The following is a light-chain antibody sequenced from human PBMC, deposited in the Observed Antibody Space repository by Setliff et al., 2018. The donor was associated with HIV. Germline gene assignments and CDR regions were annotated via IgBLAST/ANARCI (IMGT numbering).Light chain of an antibody. J-gene: IGLJ1*01. CDR1: SSDVGGYYS. CDR2: DVI. CDR3: SSYTTSSTLYA. V-gene: IGLV2-14*03. Sequence: SVLTQPASVSGSPGQSITISCTGISSDVGGYYSVSWYQQHPGKAPKLMIYDVINRPSGVSNRFSGSRSGNTASLTISGLQVEDEADYYCSSYTTSSTLYAFGPGTKVTVL.